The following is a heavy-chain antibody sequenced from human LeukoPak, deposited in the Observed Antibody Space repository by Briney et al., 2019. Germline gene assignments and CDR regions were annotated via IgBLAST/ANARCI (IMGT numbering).Heavy chain of an antibody. Sequence: GGSLRLSCAASGLTFSSFGMHWVRQAPGQGLEWMGWINPNSGGTNYAQKFQGRVTMTRDTSISTAYMELSRLRSDDTAVYYCARDSADVLTGYYLYWGQGTLVTVSS. J-gene: IGHJ4*02. CDR3: ARDSADVLTGYYLY. CDR2: INPNSGGT. V-gene: IGHV1-2*02. D-gene: IGHD3-9*01. CDR1: GLTFSSFG.